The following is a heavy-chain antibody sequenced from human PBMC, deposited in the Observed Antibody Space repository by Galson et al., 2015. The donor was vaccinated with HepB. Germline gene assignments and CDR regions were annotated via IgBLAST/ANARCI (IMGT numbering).Heavy chain of an antibody. V-gene: IGHV3-15*01. CDR3: TTDDWNNRKD. Sequence: LRLSCAASGFTFSNAWMSWVRQAPGKGLEWVGRIKSKVVGGTTDYAAPVKGRFTISRDDSKNTLYLQMNSLKTEDTALYYCTTDDWNNRKDWGQGTLVTVSS. CDR1: GFTFSNAW. D-gene: IGHD1/OR15-1a*01. J-gene: IGHJ4*02. CDR2: IKSKVVGGTT.